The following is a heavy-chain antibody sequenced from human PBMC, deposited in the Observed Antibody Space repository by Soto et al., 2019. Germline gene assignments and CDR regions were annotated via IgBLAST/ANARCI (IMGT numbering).Heavy chain of an antibody. CDR2: ISSSGSVT. CDR3: TRDGD. V-gene: IGHV3-48*02. Sequence: EVQLVESGGGLVQPGGSLRLSCAASGFSFSTYAMNWVRQTPGKGLEWLTYISSSGSVTHYADSVQGRFTISRDNAKDSLFLQMNSLRDEDTAVYYCTRDGDWGQGTLVTVSS. J-gene: IGHJ4*02. CDR1: GFSFSTYA.